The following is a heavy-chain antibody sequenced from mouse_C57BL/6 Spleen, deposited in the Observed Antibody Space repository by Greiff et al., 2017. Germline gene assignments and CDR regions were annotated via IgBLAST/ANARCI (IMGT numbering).Heavy chain of an antibody. Sequence: VESGGGLVKPGGSLKLSCAASGFTFSDYGMHWVRQAPEKGLEWVAYISSGSSTIYYADTVKGRFTISRDNAKNTLFLQMTSLRSEDTAMYYCARRIYYDYEGPMDYWGQGTSVTVSS. CDR2: ISSGSSTI. D-gene: IGHD2-4*01. J-gene: IGHJ4*01. V-gene: IGHV5-17*01. CDR3: ARRIYYDYEGPMDY. CDR1: GFTFSDYG.